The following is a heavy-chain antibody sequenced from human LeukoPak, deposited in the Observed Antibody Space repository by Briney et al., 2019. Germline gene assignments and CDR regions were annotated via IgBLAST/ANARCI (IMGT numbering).Heavy chain of an antibody. CDR3: ARGSSVGAHKAFDY. V-gene: IGHV3-74*01. CDR1: GFTFSSYW. D-gene: IGHD1-26*01. J-gene: IGHJ4*02. Sequence: GGSLRLSCAASGFTFSSYWMHWVRHVPGKGLVWVSRISTDVSSTNYADSVKGRFTISRDNAKNTLYLPMNSLRAEDTAVYYCARGSSVGAHKAFDYWGQGTLVTVSS. CDR2: ISTDVSST.